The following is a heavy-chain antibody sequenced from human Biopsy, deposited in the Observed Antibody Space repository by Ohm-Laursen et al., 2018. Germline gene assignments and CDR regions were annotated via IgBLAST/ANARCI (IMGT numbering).Heavy chain of an antibody. J-gene: IGHJ2*01. D-gene: IGHD2-2*01. CDR3: ARGRRHCSGTCSRWYFDL. Sequence: ASVKVSCKPSGYTFTAFSVHWLRQAPGQGLEWMGWINPKSGDTDYPQNFQGRVSMTRDTSISTAYMELSRLRSDDTAVYYCARGRRHCSGTCSRWYFDLWGRGTLVTVSS. V-gene: IGHV1-2*02. CDR1: GYTFTAFS. CDR2: INPKSGDT.